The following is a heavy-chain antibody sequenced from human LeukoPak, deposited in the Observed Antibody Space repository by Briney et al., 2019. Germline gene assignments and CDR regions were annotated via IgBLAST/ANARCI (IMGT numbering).Heavy chain of an antibody. J-gene: IGHJ6*02. CDR3: AREESDTTVTFYYYYYGMDV. Sequence: SQTLSLTCAISGDSVSSNSAAWNWIRHSPSRGLEWLGRTYYRSKWYNDYAVSVKSRITINPDTSKNQFSLQLNSVTPEDTAVYYCAREESDTTVTFYYYYYGMDVWGQGTTVTVSS. V-gene: IGHV6-1*01. CDR2: TYYRSKWYN. D-gene: IGHD4-17*01. CDR1: GDSVSSNSAA.